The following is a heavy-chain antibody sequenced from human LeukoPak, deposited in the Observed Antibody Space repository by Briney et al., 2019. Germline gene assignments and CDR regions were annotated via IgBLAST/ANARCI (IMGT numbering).Heavy chain of an antibody. CDR2: IYPGDSDT. CDR1: GYSFTSYW. V-gene: IGHV5-51*01. D-gene: IGHD1-26*01. Sequence: EESLKISCQGSGYSFTSYWIGWVRQMPGKGLEWMGIIYPGDSDTRYSPSFQGQVTISADKSISTAYPQWSSLKASDTAMYYCARHPGAGSYGYYYGMDVWGQGTTVTVSS. J-gene: IGHJ6*02. CDR3: ARHPGAGSYGYYYGMDV.